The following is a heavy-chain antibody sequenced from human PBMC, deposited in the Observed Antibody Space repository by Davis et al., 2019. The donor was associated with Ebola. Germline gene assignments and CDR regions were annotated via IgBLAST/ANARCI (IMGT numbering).Heavy chain of an antibody. CDR1: GFTFSSYA. Sequence: GESLKISCAASGFTFSSYAMHWVRQAPGKGLEWVAVISYDGSNKYYADSVKGRFTISRDNSKNTLYLQMNSLRAEDTAVYYCARDTLGFGEFLYYYYYGMDVWGQGTTVTVSS. D-gene: IGHD3-10*01. CDR2: ISYDGSNK. CDR3: ARDTLGFGEFLYYYYYGMDV. V-gene: IGHV3-30-3*01. J-gene: IGHJ6*02.